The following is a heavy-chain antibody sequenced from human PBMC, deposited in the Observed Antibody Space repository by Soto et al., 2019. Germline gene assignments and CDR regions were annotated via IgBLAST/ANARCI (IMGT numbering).Heavy chain of an antibody. CDR1: GGSIRGHYW. CDR2: TYHGGAT. J-gene: IGHJ6*02. Sequence: QVQLQESGPGLVKPSGTLSLTCAVSGGSIRGHYWWSWVRQTPGKGLEWIGETYHGGATYYNPSLKRRVTISTDETKNQLSLKLNFVTAADTAVYYYANQTISYTLDVWGQGTTVTVSS. V-gene: IGHV4-4*02. D-gene: IGHD1-1*01. CDR3: ANQTISYTLDV.